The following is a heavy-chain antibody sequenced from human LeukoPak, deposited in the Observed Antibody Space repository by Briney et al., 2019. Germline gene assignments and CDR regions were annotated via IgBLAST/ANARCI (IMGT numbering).Heavy chain of an antibody. CDR1: GYTFTSYA. CDR2: INTNTGNP. Sequence: ASVKVSCKASGYTFTSYAMNWVRQAPGQGLEGMGWINTNTGNPTYAQGFTGRFVFSLDTSVSTAYLQLSSLKAEDTAVYYCAREFGEFNTYYMDVWGKGTTVTVSS. D-gene: IGHD3-10*01. J-gene: IGHJ6*03. V-gene: IGHV7-4-1*02. CDR3: AREFGEFNTYYMDV.